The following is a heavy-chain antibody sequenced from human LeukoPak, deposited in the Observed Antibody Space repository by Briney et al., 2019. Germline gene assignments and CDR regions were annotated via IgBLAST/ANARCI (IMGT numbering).Heavy chain of an antibody. J-gene: IGHJ3*02. CDR1: GFTFNTYP. D-gene: IGHD2-8*01. V-gene: IGHV3-48*02. CDR3: ARAWGYCTNGVCRTDALDI. CDR2: ISSSSSTI. Sequence: PGGSLRLSCAASGFTFNTYPMHWVRQAPGKGLEWVSYISSSSSTIYYADSVKGRFTISRDNAKNSLYLQMNSLRDEDTAVYYCARAWGYCTNGVCRTDALDIWGQGTMVTVSS.